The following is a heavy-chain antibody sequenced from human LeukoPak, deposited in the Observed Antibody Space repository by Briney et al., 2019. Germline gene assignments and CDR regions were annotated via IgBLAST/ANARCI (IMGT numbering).Heavy chain of an antibody. CDR1: GASISSSGYY. CDR3: ARDAPPSSFDI. Sequence: SETLSLTCTVSGASISSSGYYWGWIRQPPEKGLEWIGSIYYSGSTNYNPSLKSRVIISVDTSENQFSLKLTSVTAADTAVYYCARDAPPSSFDIWGQGTMVTVSS. J-gene: IGHJ3*02. V-gene: IGHV4-39*07. CDR2: IYYSGST.